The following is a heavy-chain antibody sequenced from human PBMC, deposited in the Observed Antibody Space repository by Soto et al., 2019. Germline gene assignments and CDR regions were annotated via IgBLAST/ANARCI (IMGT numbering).Heavy chain of an antibody. CDR1: GGTFSSYA. J-gene: IGHJ6*02. CDR3: ARELEPTYYYYYYGLDV. Sequence: SVKVSCKASGGTFSSYAISWVRQAPGQGLEWMGGIIPIFGTANYAQKFQGRVTITADESTSTAYMELSSLRSEDTAVYYCARELEPTYYYYYYGLDVWGQGTTVTVSS. V-gene: IGHV1-69*13. CDR2: IIPIFGTA. D-gene: IGHD1-1*01.